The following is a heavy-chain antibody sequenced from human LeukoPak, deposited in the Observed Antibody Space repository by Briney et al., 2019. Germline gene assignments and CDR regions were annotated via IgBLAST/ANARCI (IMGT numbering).Heavy chain of an antibody. CDR1: GYTFTSYG. J-gene: IGHJ5*02. CDR3: ASDFDP. CDR2: ISAYNGNT. V-gene: IGHV1-18*01. Sequence: WASVKVSCKASGYTFTSYGISWVRQAPGQGLEWMGWISAYNGNTNYAQKFQGRVTITADESTSTAYMELSSLRSEDTAVYYCASDFDPWGQGTLVTVSS.